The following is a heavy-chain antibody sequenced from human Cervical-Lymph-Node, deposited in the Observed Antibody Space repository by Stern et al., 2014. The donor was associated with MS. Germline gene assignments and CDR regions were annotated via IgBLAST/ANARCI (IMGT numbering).Heavy chain of an antibody. CDR1: GYTFTSFG. J-gene: IGHJ6*02. V-gene: IGHV1-18*01. CDR3: ARGPYCSSTSCYTNGYYFYGLDV. CDR2: IRGYNGAP. Sequence: QVQLVQSGAEVRKPGASVKVSCKASGYTFTSFGISWVRRPPGQGLALMGWIRGYNGAPNSPHKFLGTVILHTDTSTSTAYMDLTSLRSDDTAMYYFARGPYCSSTSCYTNGYYFYGLDVWGQGTTVTVSS. D-gene: IGHD2-2*02.